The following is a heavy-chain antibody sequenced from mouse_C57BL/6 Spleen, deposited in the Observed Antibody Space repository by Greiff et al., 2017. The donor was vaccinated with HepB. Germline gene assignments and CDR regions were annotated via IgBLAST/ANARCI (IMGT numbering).Heavy chain of an antibody. CDR2: IDPETGGT. Sequence: QVQLQQSGAELVRPGASVTLSCKASGYTFTDYEMHWVKQTPVHGLEWIGAIDPETGGTAYNQKFKGKAILTADKSSSTAYMELRSLTSEDSAVYYCTRALQGYGCSSQDWMAYWGQGTLVTVSA. CDR3: TRALQGYGCSSQDWMAY. D-gene: IGHD1-1*01. J-gene: IGHJ3*01. CDR1: GYTFTDYE. V-gene: IGHV1-15*01.